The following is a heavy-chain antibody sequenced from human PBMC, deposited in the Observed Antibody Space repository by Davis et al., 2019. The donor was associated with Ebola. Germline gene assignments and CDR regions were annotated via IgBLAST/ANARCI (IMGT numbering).Heavy chain of an antibody. Sequence: MPSETLSLTCTVSAGTISSYYWSWIRQPPGKGLEWIGYIYYSGSTNYNPSLKSRVTISVDTSKNQFSLKLSSVTAADTAVYYCARGRSSPDAFDIWGQGTMVTVSS. V-gene: IGHV4-59*01. CDR1: AGTISSYY. CDR3: ARGRSSPDAFDI. J-gene: IGHJ3*02. CDR2: IYYSGST.